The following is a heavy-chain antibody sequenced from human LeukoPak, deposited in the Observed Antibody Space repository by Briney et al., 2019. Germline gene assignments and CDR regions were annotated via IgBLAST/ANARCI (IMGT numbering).Heavy chain of an antibody. D-gene: IGHD1-1*01. CDR2: IWYDGSNK. CDR1: GFTFSSYG. CDR3: ARTQLNYGFDP. J-gene: IGHJ5*02. Sequence: GGSLRLSCAASGFTFSSYGMHWVRQAPGKGLEWVAVIWYDGSNKYYADSVKGRFTISRDNSKNTLYLQMNSLRAEDTAVYCCARTQLNYGFDPWGQGTLVTVSS. V-gene: IGHV3-33*01.